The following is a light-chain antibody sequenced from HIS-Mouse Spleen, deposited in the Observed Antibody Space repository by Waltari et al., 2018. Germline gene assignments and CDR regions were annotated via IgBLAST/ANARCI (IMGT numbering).Light chain of an antibody. CDR2: EDS. J-gene: IGLJ2*01. Sequence: SYELTQPPSVSVSPGQTARLTPTGEALPKKSAYWYQQKSGQAPVLVIYEDSKRPSGIPERFSGSSSGTMATLTISGAQVEDEADYYCYSTDSSGNHRVFGGGTKLTVL. CDR3: YSTDSSGNHRV. V-gene: IGLV3-10*01. CDR1: ALPKKS.